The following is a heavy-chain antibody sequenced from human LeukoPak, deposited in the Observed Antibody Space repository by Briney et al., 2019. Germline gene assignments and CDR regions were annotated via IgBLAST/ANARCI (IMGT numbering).Heavy chain of an antibody. CDR2: INPNSGGT. CDR3: ARGYGSGSTSYYYYYGMDV. J-gene: IGHJ6*02. V-gene: IGHV1-2*02. D-gene: IGHD3-10*01. CDR1: GYTFTGYY. Sequence: ASVKVSCKSSGYTFTGYYMHWVRQAPGQGLEWMGRINPNSGGTNYAQKFQGRVTMTRDTSISTAYMELSRLRSDDTAVYYCARGYGSGSTSYYYYYGMDVWGQGTAVTVSS.